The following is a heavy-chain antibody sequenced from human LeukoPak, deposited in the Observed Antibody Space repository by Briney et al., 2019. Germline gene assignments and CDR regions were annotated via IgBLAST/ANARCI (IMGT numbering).Heavy chain of an antibody. CDR2: IYYSGST. Sequence: SETLSLTCTVSGGSISSYYWSWIRQPPGKGLEWIGYIYYSGSTNYNPSLKSRVTISVDTFKNQFSLKLSSVTAADTAVYYCARSAAMVDYYYYGMDVWGQGTTVTVSS. CDR3: ARSAAMVDYYYYGMDV. CDR1: GGSISSYY. D-gene: IGHD5-18*01. V-gene: IGHV4-59*08. J-gene: IGHJ6*02.